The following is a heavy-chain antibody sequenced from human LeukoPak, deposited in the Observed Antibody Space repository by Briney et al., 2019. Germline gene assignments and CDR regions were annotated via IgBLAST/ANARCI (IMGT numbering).Heavy chain of an antibody. CDR2: ISGSGGST. V-gene: IGHV3-23*01. Sequence: GGSLRLSCAASGFTFSSYGMSWVRQAPGKGLEWVSAISGSGGSTYYADSVKGRFTISRDNSKNTLYLQMNSLKTEDTAVYYCSRDNSGSDYWSVRDNWGQGTLVTVSS. J-gene: IGHJ4*02. CDR1: GFTFSSYG. D-gene: IGHD5-12*01. CDR3: SRDNSGSDYWSVRDN.